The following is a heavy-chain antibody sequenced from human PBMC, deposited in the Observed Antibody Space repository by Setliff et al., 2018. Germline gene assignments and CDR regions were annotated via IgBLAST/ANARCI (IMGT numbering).Heavy chain of an antibody. CDR3: TTDPYRPYYDFWSGFYT. J-gene: IGHJ5*02. D-gene: IGHD3-3*01. CDR1: GFTFSHFA. Sequence: QTGGSLRLSCAASGFTFSHFAVTWVRQSPGRGLEWVASIGAGGDYTKYADSVRGRFTISRNDSENTVFLQMNNLNTEDTAVYYCTTDPYRPYYDFWSGFYTWGQGALVTVSS. CDR2: IGAGGDYT. V-gene: IGHV3-23*01.